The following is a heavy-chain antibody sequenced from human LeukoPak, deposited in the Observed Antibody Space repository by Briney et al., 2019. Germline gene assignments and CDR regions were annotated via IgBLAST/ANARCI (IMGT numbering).Heavy chain of an antibody. J-gene: IGHJ5*02. D-gene: IGHD2-2*02. V-gene: IGHV4-61*02. Sequence: PSETLSLTCTVSGGSISSSSYYWSWIRQPAGKGLEWIGRIYTSGSTNYNPSLKSRVTISVDTSKNQFSLKLSSVTAADTAVYYCAREVVVPAAIKWFDPWGQGTLVTVSS. CDR3: AREVVVPAAIKWFDP. CDR1: GGSISSSSYY. CDR2: IYTSGST.